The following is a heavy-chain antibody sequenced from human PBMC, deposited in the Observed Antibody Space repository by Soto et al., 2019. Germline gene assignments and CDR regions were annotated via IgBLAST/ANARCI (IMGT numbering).Heavy chain of an antibody. CDR2: ISSDGNNE. J-gene: IGHJ5*02. V-gene: IGHV3-30*03. CDR3: ARDFEENLVRGWFDP. D-gene: IGHD6-13*01. Sequence: QVQLVESGGGVVQPGRSLRLSCAASGFTSSNFGMHWVRQAPGKGLEWVAVISSDGNNEYYADSVKGRFTISRDNSNNTLYLQMSSLRAEDTAVYYCARDFEENLVRGWFDPWGQGTLVTVSS. CDR1: GFTSSNFG.